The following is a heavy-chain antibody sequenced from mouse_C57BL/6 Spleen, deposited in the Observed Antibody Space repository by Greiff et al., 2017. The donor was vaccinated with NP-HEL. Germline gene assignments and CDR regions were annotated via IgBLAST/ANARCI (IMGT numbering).Heavy chain of an antibody. CDR1: GYAFSSSW. CDR3: AREGGYYYGSNWYFDV. Sequence: VQLQESGPELVKPGASVKISCKASGYAFSSSWMNWVKQRPGKGLEWIGRIYPGDGDTNYNGKFKGKATLTADKSSSTAYMQLSSLTSEDSAVYFCAREGGYYYGSNWYFDVWGTGTTVTVSS. CDR2: IYPGDGDT. V-gene: IGHV1-82*01. J-gene: IGHJ1*03. D-gene: IGHD1-1*01.